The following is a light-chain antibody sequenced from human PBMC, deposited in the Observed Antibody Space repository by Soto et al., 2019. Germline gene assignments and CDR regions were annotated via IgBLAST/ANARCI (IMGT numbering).Light chain of an antibody. CDR3: ASYAGTRLFV. CDR2: EVT. CDR1: SSDVGFYNF. Sequence: QCLLTQHLCARGSLGQSVTISCTGTSSDVGFYNFVSWYQQRPGKAPKLVIYEVTKRPAGVPDRFSGSTSGSTASRTVSGLQADDEADYYCASYAGTRLFVFGSGTKVTVL. J-gene: IGLJ1*01. V-gene: IGLV2-8*01.